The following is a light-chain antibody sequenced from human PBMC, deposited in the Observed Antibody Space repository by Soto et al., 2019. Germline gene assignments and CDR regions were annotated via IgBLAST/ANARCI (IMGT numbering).Light chain of an antibody. CDR1: SSDIGGYNY. Sequence: QSVLTQPPSASGSPGQSVTISCTGTSSDIGGYNYVSWYQQHPGKAPKLMIYEVTKRPSGVPDRFSASRSGNTASLTVSGLQSEDEADYYCSSFTGTNNLYVFGTGTRSPP. CDR2: EVT. CDR3: SSFTGTNNLYV. J-gene: IGLJ1*01. V-gene: IGLV2-8*01.